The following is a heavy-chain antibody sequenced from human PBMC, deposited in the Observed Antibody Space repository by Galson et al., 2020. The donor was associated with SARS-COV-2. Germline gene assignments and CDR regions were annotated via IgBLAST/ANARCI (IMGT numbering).Heavy chain of an antibody. CDR3: GHNSGLDVAAADGYFDY. V-gene: IGHV2-5*02. J-gene: IGHJ4*02. Sequence: KMSGPTLVKPTQTLTLTSTFSGFSLTTSGVGVGWIRQPPGKALEWLALIYWDDDKRYSPSLKSRLTITKDTSKNQVVVTMTNMDPVDTATYFCGHNSGLDVAAADGYFDYWGQGTPVTVSS. CDR2: IYWDDDK. CDR1: GFSLTTSGVG. D-gene: IGHD6-13*01.